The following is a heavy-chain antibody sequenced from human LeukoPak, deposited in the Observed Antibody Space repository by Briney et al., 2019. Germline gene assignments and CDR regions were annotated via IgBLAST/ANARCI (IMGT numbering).Heavy chain of an antibody. CDR2: INHSGST. CDR3: ARDGRPYRWFDP. V-gene: IGHV4-34*01. CDR1: GGSFSGYY. Sequence: SETLSLTCAVYGGSFSGYYWSWIRQPLGKGLEWIGEINHSGSTNYNPSLKSRVTISVDTSKNQFSLKLSSVTAADTAVYYCARDGRPYRWFDPWGQGTLVTVSS. J-gene: IGHJ5*02. D-gene: IGHD1-1*01.